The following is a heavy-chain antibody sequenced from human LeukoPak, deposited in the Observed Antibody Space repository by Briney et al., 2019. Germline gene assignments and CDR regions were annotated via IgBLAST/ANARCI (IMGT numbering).Heavy chain of an antibody. CDR1: GFTFSSYG. Sequence: PGRSLRLSCAASGFTFSSYGMHWVRQAPGKGLEWVAVIWYDGSNKYFADSVKGRFTISRDNSKNTLYLQMSSLRAEDTAVYYCAKGIWVVRGVIGDAFDIWGQGTMVSVSS. CDR2: IWYDGSNK. D-gene: IGHD3-10*01. J-gene: IGHJ3*02. CDR3: AKGIWVVRGVIGDAFDI. V-gene: IGHV3-33*06.